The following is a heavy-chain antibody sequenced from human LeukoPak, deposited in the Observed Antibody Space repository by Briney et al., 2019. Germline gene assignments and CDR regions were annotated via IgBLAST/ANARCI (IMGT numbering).Heavy chain of an antibody. CDR1: GFTFSSYG. J-gene: IGHJ4*02. CDR3: VRDDYGGRGEFDY. V-gene: IGHV3-74*01. Sequence: GGSLRLSCAASGFTFSSYGMHWVRQAPGKGLVWVSRINSDGSTTSYADSVKGRFTISRDNAKNTLYPQMNSLRAEDTAVYYCVRDDYGGRGEFDYWGQGTLVTVSS. CDR2: INSDGSTT. D-gene: IGHD4-23*01.